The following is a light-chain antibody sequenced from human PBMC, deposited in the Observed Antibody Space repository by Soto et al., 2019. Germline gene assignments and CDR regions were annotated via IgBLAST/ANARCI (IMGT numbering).Light chain of an antibody. CDR2: QTS. Sequence: EIAMTQSPATLSVSPGERATLSCRASQSVSSNLAWYQQKPGQAPRLLIYQTSLRAAGIPARFSASGSGTDFTLTISDVQPEDFALYYCHQRHSWPRTFGQGTKVDIK. V-gene: IGKV3D-15*03. CDR3: HQRHSWPRT. CDR1: QSVSSN. J-gene: IGKJ1*01.